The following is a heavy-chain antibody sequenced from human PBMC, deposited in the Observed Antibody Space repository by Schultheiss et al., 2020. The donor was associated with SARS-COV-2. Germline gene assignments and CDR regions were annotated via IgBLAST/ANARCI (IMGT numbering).Heavy chain of an antibody. CDR2: INPNSGGT. CDR3: AREVMWLNGGDYYYGMDV. J-gene: IGHJ6*02. Sequence: ASVKVSCKASGYTFTSYYMHWVRQAPGQGLEWMGWINPNSGGTNYAQKFQGWVTMTRDTSISTAYMELSRLRSDDTAVYYCAREVMWLNGGDYYYGMDVWGQGTTVTVSS. V-gene: IGHV1-2*04. CDR1: GYTFTSYY. D-gene: IGHD3-22*01.